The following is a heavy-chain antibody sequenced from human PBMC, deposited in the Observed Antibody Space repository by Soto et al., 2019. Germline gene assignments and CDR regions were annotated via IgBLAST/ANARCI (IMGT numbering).Heavy chain of an antibody. CDR1: GGTFNRYG. CDR2: IIPIFGTA. Sequence: QVQLVQSGAEVKKPGSSVKVSCKASGGTFNRYGISWVRQAPGQGLEWMGGIIPIFGTANYAQKFQGRVTIXXDESTTTAYMELRSLTSEDTAVFYCARATTSHSYYFSGMDVWGQGTTVTVSS. J-gene: IGHJ6*02. CDR3: ARATTSHSYYFSGMDV. V-gene: IGHV1-69*05.